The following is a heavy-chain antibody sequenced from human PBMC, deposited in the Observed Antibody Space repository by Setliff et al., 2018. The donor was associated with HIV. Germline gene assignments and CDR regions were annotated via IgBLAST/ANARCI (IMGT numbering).Heavy chain of an antibody. V-gene: IGHV4-4*07. Sequence: SETLSLTCTVSGASISSYYWSWIRQPAGKGLEWIGRIYTGGSINYNPSLKSRVTMSGDTSKNQFSLKLSSVTAADTAVYYCARVVGPHRFCGGDCDYFDFWGQGTLVTVSS. J-gene: IGHJ4*02. CDR1: GASISSYY. D-gene: IGHD2-21*02. CDR2: IYTGGSI. CDR3: ARVVGPHRFCGGDCDYFDF.